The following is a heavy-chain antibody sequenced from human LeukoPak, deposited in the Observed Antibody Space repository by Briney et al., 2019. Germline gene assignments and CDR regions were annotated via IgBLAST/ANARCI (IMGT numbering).Heavy chain of an antibody. CDR3: AREAYDVSTAWDPKTFDY. CDR2: ILYDGSNK. J-gene: IGHJ4*02. CDR1: GFTFTSHV. Sequence: PGGSLRLSCAASGFTFTSHVTHWVGQAPGKGREWVAVILYDGSNKFYADSVKGRFTISRDNSKNTLYVQMNNLRAEDTAVYYCAREAYDVSTAWDPKTFDYWGQGTLVTVSS. V-gene: IGHV3-30-3*01. D-gene: IGHD3/OR15-3a*01.